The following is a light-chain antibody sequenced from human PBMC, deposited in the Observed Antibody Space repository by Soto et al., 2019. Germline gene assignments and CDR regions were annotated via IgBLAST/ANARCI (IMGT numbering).Light chain of an antibody. CDR1: SSDVGGYNY. Sequence: QSVLTQPPSASGSPGQSVTISCTGTSSDVGGYNYVSWYQQHPGKAPKLMIYEVSKRPSGVPDRFSGSKSGNTASLTVSGLQAEEEADYYCSSYAGSNRGFFGPGTKVTVL. V-gene: IGLV2-8*01. CDR2: EVS. J-gene: IGLJ1*01. CDR3: SSYAGSNRGF.